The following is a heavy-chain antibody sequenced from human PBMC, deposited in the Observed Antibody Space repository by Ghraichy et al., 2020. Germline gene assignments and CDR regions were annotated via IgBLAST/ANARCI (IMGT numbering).Heavy chain of an antibody. CDR2: ISGSGGST. CDR3: AKDLAPDEYGDYLGGVY. J-gene: IGHJ4*02. Sequence: ETLSLTCAASGFTFSSYAMSWVRQAPGKGLEWVSAISGSGGSTYYADSVKGRFTISRDNSKSTLYLQMNSLRVEDTAVYYCAKDLAPDEYGDYLGGVYWGQGTLVTVSS. CDR1: GFTFSSYA. D-gene: IGHD4-17*01. V-gene: IGHV3-23*01.